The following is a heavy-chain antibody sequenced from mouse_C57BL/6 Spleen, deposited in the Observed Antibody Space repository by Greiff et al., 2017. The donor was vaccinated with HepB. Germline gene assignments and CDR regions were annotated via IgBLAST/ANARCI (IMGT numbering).Heavy chain of an antibody. CDR2: ISSGGSYT. Sequence: EVQLVESGGDLVKPGGSLKLSCAASGFTFSSYGMSWVRQTPDKRLEWVATISSGGSYTYYPDSVKGRFTISRDNAKNTLYLQMSSLKSEDTAMYYCARPLGSSPFAYWGQGTLVTVSA. J-gene: IGHJ3*01. CDR3: ARPLGSSPFAY. V-gene: IGHV5-6*01. D-gene: IGHD1-1*01. CDR1: GFTFSSYG.